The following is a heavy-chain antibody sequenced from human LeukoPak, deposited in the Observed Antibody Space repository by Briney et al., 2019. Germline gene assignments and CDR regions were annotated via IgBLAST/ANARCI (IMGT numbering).Heavy chain of an antibody. D-gene: IGHD1-26*01. Sequence: ASVKVSCKASGYTFTSYGISWVRQAPGQGLEWMGWISAYNGNTNYAQKFQGRVTMTTDTSTSTAHMELRSLRYDDTAVYYCARDGRFAAYEPDYWGQGTLVTVSS. CDR3: ARDGRFAAYEPDY. CDR2: ISAYNGNT. V-gene: IGHV1-18*01. J-gene: IGHJ4*02. CDR1: GYTFTSYG.